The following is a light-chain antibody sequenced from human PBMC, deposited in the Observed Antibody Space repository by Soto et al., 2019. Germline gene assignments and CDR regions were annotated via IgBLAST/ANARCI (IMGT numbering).Light chain of an antibody. CDR1: QSLVNSDGNTY. V-gene: IGKV2-30*01. J-gene: IGKJ1*01. CDR2: KVS. CDR3: MQGSHWPRT. Sequence: EVVMTQSPLSLPVTLGQPASISCRSSQSLVNSDGNTYLNWFHQRPGQSPWRLIYKVSNRDSGVPDRFSGSGSGTDFTLRISRVEAEDVGVYYCMQGSHWPRTFGQGTRVEIK.